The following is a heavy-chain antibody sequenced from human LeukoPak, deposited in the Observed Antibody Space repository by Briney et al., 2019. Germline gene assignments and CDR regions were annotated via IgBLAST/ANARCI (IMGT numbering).Heavy chain of an antibody. V-gene: IGHV4-4*02. CDR2: IYHSGST. CDR1: GGSISSSNW. Sequence: PSGTLSLTCAVSGGSISSSNWWSWVRQPPGKGLGWIGEIYHSGSTNYNPSLKSRVTISVDKSKNQFSLKLSSVTAADTAVYYCARENGYSYGPYYFDYWGQGTLVTVSS. D-gene: IGHD5-18*01. J-gene: IGHJ4*02. CDR3: ARENGYSYGPYYFDY.